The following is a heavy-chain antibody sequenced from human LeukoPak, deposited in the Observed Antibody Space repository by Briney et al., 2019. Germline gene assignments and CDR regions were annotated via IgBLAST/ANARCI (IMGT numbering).Heavy chain of an antibody. V-gene: IGHV4-59*01. Sequence: SETLSLTCTVSGGSISSYYWSWIRQPPGKGLEWIGYIYYSGRTNYNPSLKSRVTISVDTSKNQFSLKLSSVTAADTAVYYCARAGSDYGHVYNWFDPWGQGTLVTVSS. D-gene: IGHD4-17*01. J-gene: IGHJ5*02. CDR3: ARAGSDYGHVYNWFDP. CDR1: GGSISSYY. CDR2: IYYSGRT.